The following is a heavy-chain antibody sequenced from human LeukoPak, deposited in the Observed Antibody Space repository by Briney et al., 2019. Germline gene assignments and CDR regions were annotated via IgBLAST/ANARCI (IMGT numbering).Heavy chain of an antibody. CDR3: ASQMSGTSVSY. Sequence: SETLSLTCTVSGDSISRYYWSWIRQPPGKGLEWIGYINNSGGTSYNPSLKRRVTISLDTSKNQFSLKLNSVTTTDTAVYYCASQMSGTSVSYWGQGTLVTVSS. CDR1: GDSISRYY. V-gene: IGHV4-4*08. D-gene: IGHD2-2*01. CDR2: INNSGGT. J-gene: IGHJ4*02.